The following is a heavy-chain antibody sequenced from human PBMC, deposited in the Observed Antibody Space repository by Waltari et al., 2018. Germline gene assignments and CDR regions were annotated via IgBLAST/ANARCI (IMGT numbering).Heavy chain of an antibody. V-gene: IGHV4-34*01. D-gene: IGHD2-8*01. J-gene: IGHJ2*01. CDR1: GGSFSGYY. Sequence: QVQLQQWGAGLLKPSETLSLTCAVYGGSFSGYYWSWIRQPPGKGLEWIGEINHSGSTNYNPSLKSRVTISVDTSKNQFSLKLSSVTAADTAVYYCAHVVWDWYFDLWGRGTLVTVSS. CDR2: INHSGST. CDR3: AHVVWDWYFDL.